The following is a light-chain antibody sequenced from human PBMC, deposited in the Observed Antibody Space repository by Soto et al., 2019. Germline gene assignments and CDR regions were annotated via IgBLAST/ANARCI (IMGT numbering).Light chain of an antibody. CDR2: EVS. V-gene: IGLV2-14*01. J-gene: IGLJ2*01. Sequence: QSALTQPASVSGSPGQSITISCTGTSSDVGAYKYVYWYQQQPDKAPRLMIYEVSNRPSGVSSRFSGSKSGNTASLTISGLRAEDEAVYYCSSSTTSSPLVFGGGTKLTVL. CDR3: SSSTTSSPLV. CDR1: SSDVGAYKY.